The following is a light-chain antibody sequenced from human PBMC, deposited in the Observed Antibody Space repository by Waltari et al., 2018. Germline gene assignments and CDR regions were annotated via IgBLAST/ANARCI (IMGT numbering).Light chain of an antibody. CDR1: SSDVGGYNY. Sequence: QSALTQPASVSGYPGLSITISCTGTSSDVGGYNYVSWYQQHPGKAPKLIICDVTNRPSGVSTRFSVSKSANTASLTISALQAEDEADYYCTSYTSSSSVVFGTGTKVTVL. CDR2: DVT. CDR3: TSYTSSSSVV. J-gene: IGLJ1*01. V-gene: IGLV2-14*03.